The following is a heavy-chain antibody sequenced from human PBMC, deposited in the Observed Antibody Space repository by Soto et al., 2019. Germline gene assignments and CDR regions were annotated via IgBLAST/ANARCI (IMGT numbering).Heavy chain of an antibody. V-gene: IGHV3-30-3*01. J-gene: IGHJ5*02. CDR3: ARESYDFWSGDWFDP. CDR2: ISYDGSNK. CDR1: GFTFSSYA. Sequence: QVQLVESGGGVVQPGRSLRLSCAASGFTFSSYAMHWVRQAPGKGLEWVAVISYDGSNKYYADSVKGRFTISRDNSKNTLYLQMNSRRAEDTAVYYCARESYDFWSGDWFDPWGQGTLVTVSS. D-gene: IGHD3-3*01.